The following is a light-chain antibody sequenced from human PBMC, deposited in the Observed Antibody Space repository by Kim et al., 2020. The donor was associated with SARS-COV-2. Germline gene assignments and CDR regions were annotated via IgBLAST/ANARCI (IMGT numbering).Light chain of an antibody. CDR3: QQRDNWPIT. CDR2: ETS. CDR1: QSVGNS. Sequence: EIVLTQSPATLSLSPGERATLSCRASQSVGNSLAWFQQKPGQAPRLLIFETSNRATSIPARFSGSGSGTGFTLTISSLEPEDFAVYYCQQRDNWPITFGGGTRVEIK. J-gene: IGKJ4*01. V-gene: IGKV3-11*01.